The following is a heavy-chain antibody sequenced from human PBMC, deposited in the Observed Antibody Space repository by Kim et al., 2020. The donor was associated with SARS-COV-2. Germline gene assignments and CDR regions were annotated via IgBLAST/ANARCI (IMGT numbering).Heavy chain of an antibody. CDR3: ARDCDYYDSSGYYGSAFDS. J-gene: IGHJ3*02. Sequence: SETLSLTCTVSGGSISSGGYYWSWIRQHPGKGLEWIGYIYYSGSTYYNPSLKSRVTISVDTSKNQFSLKLSSVTAADTAVYYCARDCDYYDSSGYYGSAFDSWGRETMVTVSS. CDR2: IYYSGST. V-gene: IGHV4-31*03. CDR1: GGSISSGGYY. D-gene: IGHD3-22*01.